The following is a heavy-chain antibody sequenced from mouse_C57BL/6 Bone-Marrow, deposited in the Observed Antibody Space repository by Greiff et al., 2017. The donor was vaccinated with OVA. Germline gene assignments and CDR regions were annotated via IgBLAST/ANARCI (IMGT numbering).Heavy chain of an antibody. V-gene: IGHV1-52*01. CDR1: GYTFTSYW. D-gene: IGHD3-2*02. J-gene: IGHJ3*01. CDR2: IDPSDSET. CDR3: APETAQATLFAY. Sequence: QVQLQQPGAELVRPGSSVKLSCKASGYTFTSYWMHWVKQRPIQGLEWIGNIDPSDSETHYNQKFKDKATLTVDKSSSTAYMQLSSLTSEDSAVYFCAPETAQATLFAYWGQGTLVTVSA.